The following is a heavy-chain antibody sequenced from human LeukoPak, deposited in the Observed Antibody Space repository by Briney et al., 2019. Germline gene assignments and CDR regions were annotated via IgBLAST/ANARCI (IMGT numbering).Heavy chain of an antibody. D-gene: IGHD1-26*01. V-gene: IGHV3-23*01. CDR1: GFTFTNYA. CDR3: AKDRSIGTYYTFDH. J-gene: IGHJ4*02. Sequence: GGSLRLSCAASGFTFTNYAMTWVRQAPGKGLEWVSSISASGVMTYYADSVKGRFTVSRDNSKNSLYLQMSSLTAADMAVYYCAKDRSIGTYYTFDHWGQGTLVTVSS. CDR2: ISASGVMT.